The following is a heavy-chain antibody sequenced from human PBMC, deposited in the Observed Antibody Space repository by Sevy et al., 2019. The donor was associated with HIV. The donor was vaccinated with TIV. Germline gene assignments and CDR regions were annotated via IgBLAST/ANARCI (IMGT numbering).Heavy chain of an antibody. D-gene: IGHD3-22*01. V-gene: IGHV3-30-3*01. CDR1: GFAFSSHA. Sequence: GGSLRLSCAASGFAFSSHAMHWVRQAPGKGLEWVAVISSEGTDIFYAASVEGRFTISRDNSKNTLYLQINSLRPEDTAVYYCARDVWYGIKWFYLYWGQGTLVTVSS. CDR2: ISSEGTDI. CDR3: ARDVWYGIKWFYLY. J-gene: IGHJ4*02.